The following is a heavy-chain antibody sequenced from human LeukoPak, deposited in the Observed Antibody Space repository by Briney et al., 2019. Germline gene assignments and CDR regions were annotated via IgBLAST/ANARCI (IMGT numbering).Heavy chain of an antibody. D-gene: IGHD3-22*01. CDR2: IYYSGST. V-gene: IGHV4-59*01. CDR3: ARSADSSGYSLLAAN. Sequence: SETLSLTCTVSGGSISSYYWSWIRQPPRKGLEWIGYIYYSGSTNYNPSLKSRVTISVDTSKNQFSLKLSSVTAADTAVYYCARSADSSGYSLLAANWGQGTLVTVSS. J-gene: IGHJ4*02. CDR1: GGSISSYY.